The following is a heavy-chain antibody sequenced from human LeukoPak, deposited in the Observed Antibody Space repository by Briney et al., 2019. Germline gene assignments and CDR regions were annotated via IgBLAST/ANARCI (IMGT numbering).Heavy chain of an antibody. V-gene: IGHV3-21*01. CDR3: AKGRELLGYFDY. D-gene: IGHD1-26*01. J-gene: IGHJ4*02. CDR1: GFTFSSYS. CDR2: ISSSSSYI. Sequence: GGSLRLSCAASGFTFSSYSMNWVRQAPGKGLEWVSSISSSSSYIYYADSVKGRFTISRDNAKNSLYLQMSSLRAEDTAVYYCAKGRELLGYFDYWGQGTLVTVSS.